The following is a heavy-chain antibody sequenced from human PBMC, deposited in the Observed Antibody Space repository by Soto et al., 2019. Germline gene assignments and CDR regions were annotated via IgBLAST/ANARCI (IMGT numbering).Heavy chain of an antibody. D-gene: IGHD6-19*01. CDR3: ARQYRSGWKFHY. CDR1: GFSLSTSGVG. V-gene: IGHV2-5*02. CDR2: IYWDDDK. Sequence: QITLKESGPTLVKPTQTLTLTCTFSGFSLSTSGVGVGWIRQPPGKALEWLALIYWDDDKRYSPSLKSRLTIPKDTPKNQLVLTTANMDPVDTATYYCARQYRSGWKFHYWGQGTLVTV. J-gene: IGHJ4*02.